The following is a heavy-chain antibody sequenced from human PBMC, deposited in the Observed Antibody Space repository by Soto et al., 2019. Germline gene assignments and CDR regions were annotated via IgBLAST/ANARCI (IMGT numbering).Heavy chain of an antibody. Sequence: PSETLSLTCTVSGGSISSGGYYWSWIRQHPGKGLEWIGYIYYSGSTYYNPSLKSRVTISVDTSKNQFSLKLSSVTAADTAVYYCARAMGKSSSWMGEYFDYWGQGTLVNVSS. CDR3: ARAMGKSSSWMGEYFDY. J-gene: IGHJ4*02. CDR1: GGSISSGGYY. D-gene: IGHD6-13*01. V-gene: IGHV4-31*03. CDR2: IYYSGST.